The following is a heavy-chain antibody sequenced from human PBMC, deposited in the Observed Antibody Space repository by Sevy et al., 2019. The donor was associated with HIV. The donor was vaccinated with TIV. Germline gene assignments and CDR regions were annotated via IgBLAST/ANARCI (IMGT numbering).Heavy chain of an antibody. D-gene: IGHD5-12*01. CDR1: GDSVDNGGYY. Sequence: SETLSLTCTVSGDSVDNGGYYWSWIRQPPGKGLEWIGYIYFSGSSKYSPSLKSRVAISIDRSKNQFSLKLNSVTAADTAVYYCARDDGYDPSPYYHGMDVWGQGTTVTVSS. CDR2: IYFSGSS. V-gene: IGHV4-61*08. J-gene: IGHJ6*02. CDR3: ARDDGYDPSPYYHGMDV.